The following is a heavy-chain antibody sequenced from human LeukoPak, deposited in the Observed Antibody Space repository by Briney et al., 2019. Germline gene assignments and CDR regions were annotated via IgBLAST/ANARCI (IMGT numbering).Heavy chain of an antibody. Sequence: PGGSLRLSCAASGVTVSSNYMSWGRQAPGKGLEWGSVIYSGGSTYYSDSVKGRFTISRDNSKNTLYLQMNSLRAEDTAVYYCARDLYDSSGYLGYWGQGTLVTVSS. CDR1: GVTVSSNY. D-gene: IGHD3-22*01. J-gene: IGHJ4*02. CDR2: IYSGGST. V-gene: IGHV3-53*01. CDR3: ARDLYDSSGYLGY.